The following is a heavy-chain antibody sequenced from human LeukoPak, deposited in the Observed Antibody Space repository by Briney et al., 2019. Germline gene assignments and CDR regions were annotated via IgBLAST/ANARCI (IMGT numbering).Heavy chain of an antibody. CDR2: INPNSGGT. V-gene: IGHV1-2*02. J-gene: IGHJ6*03. D-gene: IGHD5-18*01. CDR3: ARAGGYSYGTPVYYYYMDV. Sequence: GASVKVSCKASGYTFTGYYMHWVRQAPGQGLEWMGWINPNSGGTNYAQKFQGRVTMTRDTSISTAYMELSRLRSDDTAVYYCARAGGYSYGTPVYYYYMDVWGKGTTVTVSS. CDR1: GYTFTGYY.